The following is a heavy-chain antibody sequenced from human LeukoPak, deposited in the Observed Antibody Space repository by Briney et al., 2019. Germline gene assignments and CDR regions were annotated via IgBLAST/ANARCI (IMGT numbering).Heavy chain of an antibody. CDR2: IRSKADSYAT. CDR3: ARDKGYSYLSSYDY. D-gene: IGHD2-15*01. V-gene: IGHV3-73*01. J-gene: IGHJ4*02. CDR1: GFTFSGSA. Sequence: GGSLRLSCAASGFTFSGSAMHWVRQASGKGLEWVGRIRSKADSYATAYAASLKGRFIISRDDSKNTTYLQMNSLRAAYTAVYYCARDKGYSYLSSYDYWPQGTLVIVSS.